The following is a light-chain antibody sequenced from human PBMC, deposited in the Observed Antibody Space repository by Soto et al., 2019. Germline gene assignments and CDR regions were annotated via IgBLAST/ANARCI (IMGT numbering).Light chain of an antibody. V-gene: IGKV3-15*01. CDR2: GAS. CDR3: QQYNIWPRT. J-gene: IGKJ1*01. Sequence: EARGTLGCRASQTVSSNYLAWCQQRPGQAPRLLIYGASTGATDIPARFSGSGSGTEFTLTFSSLQTEDFAVYYCQQYNIWPRTFGQGTKVDIK. CDR1: QTVSSN.